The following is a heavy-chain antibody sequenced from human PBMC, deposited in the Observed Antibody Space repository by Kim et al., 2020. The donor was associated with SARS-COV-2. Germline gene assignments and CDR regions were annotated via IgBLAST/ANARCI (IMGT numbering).Heavy chain of an antibody. CDR3: ARSPIAVAAPYWYFDL. D-gene: IGHD6-19*01. V-gene: IGHV3-53*04. Sequence: VKGRFTISRHNAKNTLYLQMNSLRAEDTAVYYCARSPIAVAAPYWYFDLWGRGTLVTVAS. J-gene: IGHJ2*01.